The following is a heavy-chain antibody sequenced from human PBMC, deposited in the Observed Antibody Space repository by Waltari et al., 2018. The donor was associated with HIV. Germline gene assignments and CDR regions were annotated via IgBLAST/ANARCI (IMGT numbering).Heavy chain of an antibody. CDR1: GFTFEDYA. D-gene: IGHD6-13*01. CDR2: ISWNSGGI. V-gene: IGHV3-9*01. J-gene: IGHJ4*02. CDR3: AKDLGYTSSSGFDC. Sequence: ELQLEESGGDLVQPGRSLRLSCAASGFTFEDYALHWVRQAPGKGLGRFASISWNSGGIGYADSVKGRFTISRDNAKSSLYLQMNSLRPEDTALYFCAKDLGYTSSSGFDCWGRGTLVTVSS.